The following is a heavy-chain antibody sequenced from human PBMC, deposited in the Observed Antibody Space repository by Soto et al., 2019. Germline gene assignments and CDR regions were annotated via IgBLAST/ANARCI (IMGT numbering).Heavy chain of an antibody. V-gene: IGHV1-8*01. Sequence: ASVKVSCKTSGYGFASYDINWVRQAAGQGLEWMGWMNPNSGNTGYPQKFQGRVTMTRDTSTSTVYMELSSLRSEDTGVYYCARGERIGYYGSGSYRDAFDFWGQGTMVTV. CDR3: ARGERIGYYGSGSYRDAFDF. D-gene: IGHD3-10*01. CDR1: GYGFASYD. CDR2: MNPNSGNT. J-gene: IGHJ3*01.